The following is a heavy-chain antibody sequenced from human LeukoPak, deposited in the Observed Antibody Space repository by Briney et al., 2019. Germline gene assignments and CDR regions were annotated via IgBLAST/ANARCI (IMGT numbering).Heavy chain of an antibody. Sequence: ASVKVSCKASGYTFTGYYMHWVRQAPGQGLEWMGWINPNSGGTNYAQKFQGRVTMTRDTSISTAYMELSRLRSDDTAVYYCLLYQLLSANPDWFDPWGQGTLVIVSS. CDR3: LLYQLLSANPDWFDP. CDR2: INPNSGGT. V-gene: IGHV1-2*02. CDR1: GYTFTGYY. J-gene: IGHJ5*02. D-gene: IGHD2-2*01.